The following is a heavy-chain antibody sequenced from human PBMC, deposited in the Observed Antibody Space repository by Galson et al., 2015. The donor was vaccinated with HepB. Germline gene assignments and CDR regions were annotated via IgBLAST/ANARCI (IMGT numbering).Heavy chain of an antibody. CDR3: ARVKYCSSTICYWNYYYYMDV. J-gene: IGHJ6*03. V-gene: IGHV1-18*01. Sequence: SVKVSCKASGYTFTDFGISWVRQAPGQGLEWMGWISPYNGNTNYAQYLQGRVSETADTSTSTAYMELRSLRSDDTAVYYCARVKYCSSTICYWNYYYYMDVWGKGTTVSVSS. D-gene: IGHD2-2*01. CDR2: ISPYNGNT. CDR1: GYTFTDFG.